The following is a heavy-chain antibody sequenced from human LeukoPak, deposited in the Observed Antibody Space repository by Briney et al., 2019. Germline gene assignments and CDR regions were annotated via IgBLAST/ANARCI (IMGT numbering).Heavy chain of an antibody. CDR1: GFSFSDYN. V-gene: IGHV3-21*01. D-gene: IGHD3-10*02. Sequence: GGSLRLSCAASGFSFSDYNMNWVRQAPGKALEWVSSITTSSTYIYYGDSVKGRFTISRDNAKNSLYLQMNSLRAEDTAVYYCAELGITMIGGVWGKETTVTISS. CDR3: AELGITMIGGV. J-gene: IGHJ6*04. CDR2: ITTSSTYI.